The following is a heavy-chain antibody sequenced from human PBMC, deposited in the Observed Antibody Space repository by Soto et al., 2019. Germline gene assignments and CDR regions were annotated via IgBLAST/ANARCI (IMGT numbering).Heavy chain of an antibody. J-gene: IGHJ3*02. Sequence: KPGGSLRLSCATSGFTFSNAWMAWVRQAPGKGLEWVGRIKSIADGGTTNYAAPVKGRFSISRHDSENTLYLQMNSLRVEDTGIYYCHTPHGRNAFDIWGTGTVVTVSS. D-gene: IGHD2-8*01. CDR3: HTPHGRNAFDI. V-gene: IGHV3-15*01. CDR2: IKSIADGGTT. CDR1: GFTFSNAW.